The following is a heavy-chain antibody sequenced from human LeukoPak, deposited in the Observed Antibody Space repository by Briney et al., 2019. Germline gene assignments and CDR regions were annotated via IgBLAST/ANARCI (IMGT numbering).Heavy chain of an antibody. CDR2: IKQDGRDK. J-gene: IGHJ5*02. V-gene: IGHV3-7*03. CDR1: GFTFSSYW. Sequence: PGGSLRLSCAASGFTFSSYWMSWVRQAPGKGLEWVANIKQDGRDKYYVDSVKGRFTISRDNAKNSLYLQMNSLRAEDTAVYYCARVDGHARWFDPWGQGTLVTVSS. CDR3: ARVDGHARWFDP.